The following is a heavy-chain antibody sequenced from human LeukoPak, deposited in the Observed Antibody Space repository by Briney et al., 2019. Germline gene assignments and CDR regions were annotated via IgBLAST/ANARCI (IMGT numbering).Heavy chain of an antibody. CDR3: ARFYYYDSSGYYGLDY. D-gene: IGHD3-22*01. Sequence: SETLSLTCTVSGGSISSYYWSWIRQPPGKGLEWIGYIYYSGSTNYNPSLKSRVTKSVDTSKNQFSLKLSSVTAADTAVYYCARFYYYDSSGYYGLDYWGQGTLVTVSS. CDR2: IYYSGST. V-gene: IGHV4-59*01. CDR1: GGSISSYY. J-gene: IGHJ4*02.